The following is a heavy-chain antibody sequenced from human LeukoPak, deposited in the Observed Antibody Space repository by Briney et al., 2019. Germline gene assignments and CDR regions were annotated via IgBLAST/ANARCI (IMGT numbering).Heavy chain of an antibody. D-gene: IGHD4-11*01. CDR3: ASSHDMTTWLDV. J-gene: IGHJ6*02. CDR1: GYTFTSYA. Sequence: ASVKVSCKASGYTFTSYAMHWVRQAPGQGLEWMGWINAGNGNTKYSQKFQGRVTITRDTSASTAYMELSSLRSEDTAVYYCASSHDMTTWLDVWGQGTTVTVSS. V-gene: IGHV1-3*01. CDR2: INAGNGNT.